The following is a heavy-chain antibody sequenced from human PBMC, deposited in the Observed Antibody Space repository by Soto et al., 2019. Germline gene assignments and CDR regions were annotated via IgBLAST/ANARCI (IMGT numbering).Heavy chain of an antibody. J-gene: IGHJ4*02. V-gene: IGHV3-21*06. CDR1: GFTLTNEN. CDR2: ISSRSTFI. D-gene: IGHD3-22*01. Sequence: GGSLRLSCTVLGFTLTNENMNWVRQAPGKGLEWVSSISSRSTFINYADAVKGRFTISRDNDKGLVYLQMNSLRAEDTAVYYCARDPPLSMIVVVGVDDFWGQGTLVTVSS. CDR3: ARDPPLSMIVVVGVDDF.